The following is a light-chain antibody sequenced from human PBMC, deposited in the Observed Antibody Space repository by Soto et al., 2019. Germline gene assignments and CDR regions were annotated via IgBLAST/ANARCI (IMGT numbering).Light chain of an antibody. CDR2: SAS. CDR1: QSIRSC. J-gene: IGKJ4*01. Sequence: DIQMTQSPSSLSASVGDRVTITCRASQSIRSCLNWYQQKPGKAPKLLIYSASSLQSGVPSRFSGSGSGTDVTLTISSLLPEDVETYYCQQRYSNPLTFGGGTKVDIK. CDR3: QQRYSNPLT. V-gene: IGKV1-39*01.